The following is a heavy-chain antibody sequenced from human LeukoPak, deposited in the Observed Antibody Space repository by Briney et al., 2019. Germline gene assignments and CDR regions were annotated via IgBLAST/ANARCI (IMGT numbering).Heavy chain of an antibody. CDR3: ARLPRGTGEGFDH. V-gene: IGHV4-61*02. J-gene: IGHJ4*02. D-gene: IGHD7-27*01. CDR2: IYTSGST. CDR1: GGSISSGSYY. Sequence: SETLSLTCTVSGGSISSGSYYWSWIRQPAGKGLEWIGRIYTSGSTNYNPSLKSRVTISVDTSKNQFSLKLSSVTAADTAVYYCARLPRGTGEGFDHWGQGTLVTVSS.